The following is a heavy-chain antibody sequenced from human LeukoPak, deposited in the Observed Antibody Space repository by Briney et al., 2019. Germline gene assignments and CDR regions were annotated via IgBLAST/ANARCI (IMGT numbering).Heavy chain of an antibody. Sequence: GGSLRLSCAASGFTLINYAMSWVRQAPGKGPEWVSGISSNGGTTYYADSVKGRFTVSRDNSKNTLYLQMNSLRAEDTAVHYCAKDPHYYYNSGGYYFDYFDSWGQGTLVAVSS. CDR3: AKDPHYYYNSGGYYFDYFDS. D-gene: IGHD3-22*01. CDR2: ISSNGGTT. V-gene: IGHV3-23*01. CDR1: GFTLINYA. J-gene: IGHJ4*02.